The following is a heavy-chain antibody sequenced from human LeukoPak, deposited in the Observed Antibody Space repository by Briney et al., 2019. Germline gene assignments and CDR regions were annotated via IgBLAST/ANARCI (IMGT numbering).Heavy chain of an antibody. CDR1: GYTFIGYY. CDR3: ARDEDGEFAFDY. CDR2: INPNTGGT. Sequence: ASVKVSCKASGYTFIGYYIHWVRQAPGQGLEWMGRINPNTGGTNYAQKFQGRVTMTRDTSIITAYMELSRLRSDDTAVYYCARDEDGEFAFDYWGQGTLVTVSS. V-gene: IGHV1-2*02. J-gene: IGHJ4*02. D-gene: IGHD2-21*01.